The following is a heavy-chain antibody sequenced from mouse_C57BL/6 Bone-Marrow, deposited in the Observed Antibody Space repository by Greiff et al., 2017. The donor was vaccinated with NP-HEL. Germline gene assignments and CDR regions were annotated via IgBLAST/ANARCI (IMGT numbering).Heavy chain of an antibody. CDR3: ASIYYGNYLFAY. CDR2: IYPRSGNT. Sequence: VQLQQSGAELARPGASVKLSCKASGYTFISYGISWVKQRTGQGLEWIGEIYPRSGNTYYNEKFKGKATLTADKSSSTAYMELRSLTSEDSAVYFCASIYYGNYLFAYWGQGTLVTVSA. D-gene: IGHD2-1*01. J-gene: IGHJ3*01. V-gene: IGHV1-81*01. CDR1: GYTFISYG.